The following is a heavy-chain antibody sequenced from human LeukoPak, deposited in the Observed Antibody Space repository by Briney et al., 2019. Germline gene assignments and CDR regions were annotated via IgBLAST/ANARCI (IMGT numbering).Heavy chain of an antibody. D-gene: IGHD6-13*01. CDR3: ARDFELAAAGPTDYYYYYMDV. CDR1: GFTVSSNY. V-gene: IGHV3-66*01. CDR2: IYSGGST. J-gene: IGHJ6*03. Sequence: GGSLRLSCAASGFTVSSNYMSWVRQAPGKGLKWVSVIYSGGSTYYADSVKGRFTISRDNSKNTLYLQMNSLRAEDTAVYYCARDFELAAAGPTDYYYYYMDVWGKGTTVTIS.